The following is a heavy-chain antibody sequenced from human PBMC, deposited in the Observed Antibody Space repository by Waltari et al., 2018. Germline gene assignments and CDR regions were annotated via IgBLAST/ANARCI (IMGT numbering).Heavy chain of an antibody. Sequence: QVQLQQWGAGVLKPSETLSLTCAGYGGSFSGYYWSWIRRPPGTGLEWIGEINHSGRTNYNPAPTRRVTRSVDTSKNQFSLKPGPVTAAEPGVYDCARLEITMVRGVMGYWGQGTLVTVSS. D-gene: IGHD3-10*01. CDR1: GGSFSGYY. J-gene: IGHJ4*02. CDR3: ARLEITMVRGVMGY. CDR2: INHSGRT. V-gene: IGHV4-34*01.